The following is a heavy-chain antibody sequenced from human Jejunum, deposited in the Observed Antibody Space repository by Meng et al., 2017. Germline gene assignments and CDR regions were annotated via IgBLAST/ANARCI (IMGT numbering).Heavy chain of an antibody. CDR3: AKGVKSGAYYVAFDI. J-gene: IGHJ3*02. V-gene: IGHV3-23*01. Sequence: GGSLRLSCAASGFTFSDYVMGWVRQGPGKGLEWVSSIYPSGASTFPADSVKGRFTISRDNSENTLYLQMSSLRADDTAIYYCAKGVKSGAYYVAFDIWDQGTTVTVSS. CDR1: GFTFSDYV. CDR2: IYPSGAST. D-gene: IGHD1-26*01.